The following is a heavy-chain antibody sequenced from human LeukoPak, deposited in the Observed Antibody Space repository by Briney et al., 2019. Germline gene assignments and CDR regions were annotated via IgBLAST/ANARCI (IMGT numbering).Heavy chain of an antibody. Sequence: GGSLRLSCAASGFTFSSYWMSWVRQAPGKGLEWVANIKQDGSEKYYVDSVKGRFTISRDNAKNSLYLQMNSLRAEDTAVYYCARDLYYDSSGYYVWGQGTLLTVSS. D-gene: IGHD3-22*01. V-gene: IGHV3-7*01. CDR3: ARDLYYDSSGYYV. CDR2: IKQDGSEK. CDR1: GFTFSSYW. J-gene: IGHJ4*02.